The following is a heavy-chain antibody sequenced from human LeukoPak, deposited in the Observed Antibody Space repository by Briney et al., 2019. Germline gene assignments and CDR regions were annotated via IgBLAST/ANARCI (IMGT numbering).Heavy chain of an antibody. D-gene: IGHD3-16*02. CDR2: ISGSGGST. V-gene: IGHV3-23*01. Sequence: PGGTLRLSCAASGFTFSSYAMSWVRQAPGKGLEWVSAISGSGGSTYYADSVKGRFTISRDNSKNTLYLQMNSLRAEDTAVYYCAKDTALGVIAYYFHYWVQGTLVTVSS. CDR1: GFTFSSYA. J-gene: IGHJ4*02. CDR3: AKDTALGVIAYYFHY.